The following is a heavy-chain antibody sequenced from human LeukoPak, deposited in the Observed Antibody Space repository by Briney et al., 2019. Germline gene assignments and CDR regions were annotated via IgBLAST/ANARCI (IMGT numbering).Heavy chain of an antibody. J-gene: IGHJ4*02. CDR3: AKVWSPGRDYYYDSSGQPDY. V-gene: IGHV3-23*01. Sequence: QSGGSLRLSCAASGFTFSSYAMSWVRQAPGKGLEWVSAISGSGGSTYYADSVKGRFTISRDNSKNTLYLQMNSLRAEDTAVYYCAKVWSPGRDYYYDSSGQPDYWGQGTLVTVSS. D-gene: IGHD3-22*01. CDR2: ISGSGGST. CDR1: GFTFSSYA.